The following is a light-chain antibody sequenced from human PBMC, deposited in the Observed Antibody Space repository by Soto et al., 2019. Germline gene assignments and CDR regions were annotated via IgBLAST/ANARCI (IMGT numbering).Light chain of an antibody. CDR2: EVS. J-gene: IGKJ1*01. Sequence: IVVTQSLLSLSVTPGQPASISCKSSQSLLHSDGRTYLDWYVQRPGQPPQLLLYEVSNRFSGVPDRFSGSGSGTDFTLKISRVEAEDVGVYYCMQNVQLRTFGQGTKVEIE. CDR1: QSLLHSDGRTY. CDR3: MQNVQLRT. V-gene: IGKV2D-29*01.